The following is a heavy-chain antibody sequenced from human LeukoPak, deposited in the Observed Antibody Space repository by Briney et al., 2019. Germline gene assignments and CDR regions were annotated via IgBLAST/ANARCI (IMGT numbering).Heavy chain of an antibody. V-gene: IGHV3-11*06. Sequence: PGGSLRLSCAASGFTFSDYYMSWIRQAPGKGLEWVSYISSSSSYTNYADSVKGRFTISRDNVKNSLYLQMNSLRAEDTAVYYCARDGAWDIVVPPYYYGMDVWGKGTTVTVSS. D-gene: IGHD2-15*01. CDR1: GFTFSDYY. J-gene: IGHJ6*04. CDR2: ISSSSSYT. CDR3: ARDGAWDIVVPPYYYGMDV.